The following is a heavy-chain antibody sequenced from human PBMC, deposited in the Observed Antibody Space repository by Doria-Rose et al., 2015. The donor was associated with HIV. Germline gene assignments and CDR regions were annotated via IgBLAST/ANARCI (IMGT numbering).Heavy chain of an antibody. D-gene: IGHD6-13*01. CDR3: ARIKSSRWYHKYYFDF. CDR2: ISLDDER. Sequence: QVTLKESGPVLVKPTETLTLTCTVSGVSLSSPGMGVSWIRQPPGKALEWLANISLDDERSYKTSLKSRLTISSGTSKSQVVLTMTDMDPVDTATYYCARIKSSRWYHKYYFDFWGQGTLVIVSA. V-gene: IGHV2-26*01. J-gene: IGHJ4*02. CDR1: GVSLSSPGMG.